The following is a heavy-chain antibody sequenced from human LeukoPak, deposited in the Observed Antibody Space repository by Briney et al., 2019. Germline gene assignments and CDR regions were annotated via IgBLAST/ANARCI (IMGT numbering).Heavy chain of an antibody. CDR1: GFTFSNYA. Sequence: GGSLRLSCGASGFTFSNYAMSWVRQAPGKGLGWVSGINDNGSTRFYATSVKGRFTSSRDNPKNTLYLQMNSLRAEDTAVYYCARDVAAAVMYYFDSWGQGTLVTVSS. J-gene: IGHJ4*02. D-gene: IGHD6-13*01. CDR3: ARDVAAAVMYYFDS. V-gene: IGHV3-23*01. CDR2: INDNGSTR.